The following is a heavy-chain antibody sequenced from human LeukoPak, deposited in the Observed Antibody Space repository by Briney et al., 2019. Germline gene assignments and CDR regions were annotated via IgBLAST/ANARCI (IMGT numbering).Heavy chain of an antibody. CDR1: GFTFSSYW. Sequence: GGSLRLSCAASGFTFSSYWMSWVRQAPGKGLEWVANIKQDGSEKYYVDSVKGRFTISRDNAKNSLYLQMNSLRAEDTAVYYCARAGKEYYYDSSGYLFDYWGQGTLVTVSS. CDR2: IKQDGSEK. CDR3: ARAGKEYYYDSSGYLFDY. D-gene: IGHD3-22*01. J-gene: IGHJ4*02. V-gene: IGHV3-7*01.